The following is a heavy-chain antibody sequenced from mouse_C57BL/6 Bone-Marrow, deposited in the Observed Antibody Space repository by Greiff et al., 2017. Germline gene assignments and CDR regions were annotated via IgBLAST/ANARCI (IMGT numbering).Heavy chain of an antibody. CDR3: SRRGYGNSSLDYSDY. CDR1: GFTFSSYG. V-gene: IGHV5-6*01. D-gene: IGHD1-1*01. J-gene: IGHJ2*01. CDR2: ISSGGSNT. Sequence: EVQLVESVGDLVKPGGSLKLSCAASGFTFSSYGMSWVRQTPDKRLEWVATISSGGSNTYYPDNVQGRFTISRDNAKNTLYLQMSSLKSEDTAMDYCSRRGYGNSSLDYSDYWGQGTTLTVSS.